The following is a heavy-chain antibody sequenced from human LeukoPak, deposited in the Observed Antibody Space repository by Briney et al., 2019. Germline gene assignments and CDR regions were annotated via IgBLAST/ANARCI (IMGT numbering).Heavy chain of an antibody. J-gene: IGHJ4*02. Sequence: GESLKISCKASGYTFTHQWIGWVRQKSGSGLEWMGIIYPRDSDTRYSPSFQGHVTISADTSINTAYLEWSRLEAADTVIYYCARHSDVIGAIWGPGTLVTVSS. CDR3: ARHSDVIGAI. D-gene: IGHD3-10*01. V-gene: IGHV5-51*01. CDR2: IYPRDSDT. CDR1: GYTFTHQW.